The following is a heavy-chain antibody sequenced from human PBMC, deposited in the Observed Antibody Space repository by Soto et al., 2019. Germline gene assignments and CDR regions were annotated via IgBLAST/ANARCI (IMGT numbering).Heavy chain of an antibody. D-gene: IGHD2-15*01. CDR1: SCSISSDNW. CDR3: AMTYGSGFSCYSAFDY. CDR2: IYPSGNT. J-gene: IGHJ4*02. V-gene: IGHV4-4*02. Sequence: QVQLQESGPGLVKPSGTLSLTCAVSSCSISSDNWWSWVRQPPGKGLEWIGEIYPSGNTNYNPSLRSRVTISVDGSTNQFSLKLSSVTAADTAVYYCAMTYGSGFSCYSAFDYWGQGTLVTVSS.